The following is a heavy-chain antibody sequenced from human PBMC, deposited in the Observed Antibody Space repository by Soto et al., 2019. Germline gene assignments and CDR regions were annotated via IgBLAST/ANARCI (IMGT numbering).Heavy chain of an antibody. CDR3: ARDYIWGTYRYTDHNAFDI. J-gene: IGHJ3*02. D-gene: IGHD3-16*02. V-gene: IGHV1-3*01. Sequence: ASVKVSCKASGYIFSSYAIHWVRQAPGQRLEWMGWINAGNGDTKYSQNFQGTVTFTRDTSASTAYMELSSLRSEDTAVYFCARDYIWGTYRYTDHNAFDIWGQGTMVTVSS. CDR2: INAGNGDT. CDR1: GYIFSSYA.